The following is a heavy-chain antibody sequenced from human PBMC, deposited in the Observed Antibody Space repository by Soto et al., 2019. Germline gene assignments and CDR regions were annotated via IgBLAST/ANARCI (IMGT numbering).Heavy chain of an antibody. D-gene: IGHD3-22*01. J-gene: IGHJ4*02. CDR1: GYSFTSYL. CDR3: ARHPHRDYYDSSGYTAQGFDY. Sequence: EVQLVQSGAEVKKPGESLRISCKGSGYSFTSYLISWVRQMPGKGLEWMWRIDPSDSYTNYSPSFQGHVTISADKSISTAYLQWSSLKASDTAMYYCARHPHRDYYDSSGYTAQGFDYWGQGTLVTVSS. CDR2: IDPSDSYT. V-gene: IGHV5-10-1*03.